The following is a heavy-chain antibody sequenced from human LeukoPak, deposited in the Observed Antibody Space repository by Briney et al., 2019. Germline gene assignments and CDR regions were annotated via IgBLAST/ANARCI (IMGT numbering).Heavy chain of an antibody. D-gene: IGHD2-2*02. J-gene: IGHJ4*02. CDR3: AKDMSSLVSAAIPNFDY. CDR2: IRYDGSDK. V-gene: IGHV3-30*02. CDR1: GFTFSNYG. Sequence: GGSLRLSCAASGFTFSNYGIHWVRQAPGKGLEWVAFIRYDGSDKFYADSMKGRFTISRDNSKNTLYLQMNSLRAEDTAVYYCAKDMSSLVSAAIPNFDYWGQGTLVTVSS.